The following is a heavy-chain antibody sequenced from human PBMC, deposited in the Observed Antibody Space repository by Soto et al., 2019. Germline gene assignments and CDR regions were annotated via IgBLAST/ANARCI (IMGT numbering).Heavy chain of an antibody. V-gene: IGHV1-46*01. CDR2: INPSGGST. CDR3: AREAPWECIAAASTVDYYYYGMDV. J-gene: IGHJ6*02. CDR1: GYTFTSYY. D-gene: IGHD6-13*01. Sequence: ASVKVSCKASGYTFTSYYMHWVRQAPGQGLEWMGIINPSGGSTSYAQKFQGRVTMTRDTSTSTVYMELSSLRSEDTAVYYCAREAPWECIAAASTVDYYYYGMDVWGQGTTVTVSS.